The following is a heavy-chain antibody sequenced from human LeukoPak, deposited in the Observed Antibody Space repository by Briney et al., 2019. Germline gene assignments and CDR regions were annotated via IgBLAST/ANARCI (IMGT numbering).Heavy chain of an antibody. V-gene: IGHV4-30-2*01. CDR2: IYHSGST. D-gene: IGHD3-22*01. CDR3: ASAIAPGGSGGDSSGYYLS. CDR1: GGSISSGGYS. J-gene: IGHJ4*02. Sequence: SETLSLTCAVSGGSISSGGYSWSWIRQPPGKGLEWIGYIYHSGSTYYNPSLKSRVTISVDRSKNQFSLKLSSVTAADTAVYYCASAIAPGGSGGDSSGYYLSWGQGTLVTVSS.